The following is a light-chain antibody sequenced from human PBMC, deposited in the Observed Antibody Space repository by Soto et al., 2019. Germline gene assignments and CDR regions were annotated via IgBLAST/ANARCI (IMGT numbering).Light chain of an antibody. CDR2: AAS. CDR1: QSISSY. CDR3: QQSYSTPPWT. J-gene: IGKJ1*01. Sequence: GDRVTITCLASQSISSYLNWYQQKPGKAPKLLIYAASSLQSGVPSRFSGSGSGTDFTLTISSLQPEVFATYYCQQSYSTPPWTFGQGTKVDIK. V-gene: IGKV1-39*01.